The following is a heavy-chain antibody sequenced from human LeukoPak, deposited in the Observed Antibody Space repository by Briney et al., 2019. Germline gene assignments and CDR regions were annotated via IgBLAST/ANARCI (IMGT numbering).Heavy chain of an antibody. J-gene: IGHJ4*02. CDR1: GFTFSTCS. CDR3: ARDADYGDPCFDY. V-gene: IGHV3-21*01. D-gene: IGHD4-17*01. Sequence: GGSLRLSCAASGFTFSTCSMNWVRQAPGKGLEWVASISSSSSYIDYADSVKGRFTISRDNAKNSLYLQMNSLRAEDTAVYYCARDADYGDPCFDYWGQGTLVTVSS. CDR2: ISSSSSYI.